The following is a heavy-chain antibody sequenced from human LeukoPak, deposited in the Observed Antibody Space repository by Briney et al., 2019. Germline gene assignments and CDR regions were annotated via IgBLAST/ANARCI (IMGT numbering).Heavy chain of an antibody. D-gene: IGHD2-2*02. CDR1: GFTFSSYW. V-gene: IGHV3-74*01. J-gene: IGHJ3*02. Sequence: GGSLRLSCAASGFTFSSYWMHWVRQAPGKGLVWVSRINSDGSSTSYADSVKGRFTISRDNAKNTLYLQMDSLRAEDTAVYYCARPRRYCSSTSCYRNDAFDIWGQGTMVTVSS. CDR2: INSDGSST. CDR3: ARPRRYCSSTSCYRNDAFDI.